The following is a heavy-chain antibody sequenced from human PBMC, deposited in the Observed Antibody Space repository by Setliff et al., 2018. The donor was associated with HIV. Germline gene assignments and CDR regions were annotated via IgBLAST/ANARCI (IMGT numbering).Heavy chain of an antibody. D-gene: IGHD3-22*01. J-gene: IGHJ4*02. V-gene: IGHV1-8*02. CDR2: MNANNGNT. CDR3: ATTQGLSSGYDY. CDR1: GYNFTDYD. Sequence: ASVKVSCKASGYNFTDYDINWVRQATGQGLEWMGWMNANNGNTGYAQKFQGRVTMTRDTSTSTVYMELSSLRSEDTAVYYCATTQGLSSGYDYWGQGTRVTVSS.